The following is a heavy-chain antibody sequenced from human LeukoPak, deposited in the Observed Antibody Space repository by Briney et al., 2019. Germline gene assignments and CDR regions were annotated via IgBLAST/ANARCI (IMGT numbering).Heavy chain of an antibody. CDR1: GFTFSTYG. Sequence: GGSLRLSCAASGFTFSTYGMHWVRQAPGKGLEWVAVILYDGSNKFYTDSVKGRFTISRDNSKNTLYLQMNSLRAEDTAVYYCAREVGAIDFWGQGILVSVSS. CDR2: ILYDGSNK. CDR3: AREVGAIDF. V-gene: IGHV3-33*08. J-gene: IGHJ4*02. D-gene: IGHD1-26*01.